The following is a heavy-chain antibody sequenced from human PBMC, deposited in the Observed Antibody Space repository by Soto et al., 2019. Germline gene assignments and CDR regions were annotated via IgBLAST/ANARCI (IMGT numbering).Heavy chain of an antibody. D-gene: IGHD6-13*01. J-gene: IGHJ1*01. CDR1: GYTFTYYG. Sequence: ASVKVSCKASGYTFTYYGISWVRQAPGQGPEWMGWISGFNGNTKYARKVQGRVNLTTDTSATTAYMELRGLRSDDTAVYYCARGGSSWSAAYHEHWGQGTLVTLSS. CDR2: ISGFNGNT. CDR3: ARGGSSWSAAYHEH. V-gene: IGHV1-18*04.